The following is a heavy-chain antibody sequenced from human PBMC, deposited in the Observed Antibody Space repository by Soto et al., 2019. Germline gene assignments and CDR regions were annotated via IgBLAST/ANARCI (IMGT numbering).Heavy chain of an antibody. CDR3: AAGLDHNKGGY. V-gene: IGHV4-59*01. D-gene: IGHD2-2*03. CDR2: IYYTGNT. J-gene: IGHJ4*02. CDR1: GGSISPSY. Sequence: QVRLQESGPGLVKPSETLSLTCTVSGGSISPSYWNWVRQPPGKRPEWIGCIYYTGNTHYNPSLKSRVTISRDTSKNQFSLELTSVTAADTALYVCAAGLDHNKGGYWGQGTLVTVSS.